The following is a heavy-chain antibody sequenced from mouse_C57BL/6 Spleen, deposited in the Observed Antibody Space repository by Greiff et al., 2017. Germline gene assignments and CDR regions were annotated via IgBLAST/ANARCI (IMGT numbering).Heavy chain of an antibody. CDR3: AKKTSYGSSYGYFDV. V-gene: IGHV2-5*01. CDR2: IWRGGST. Sequence: QVQLKESGPGLVQPSQSLSITCTVSGFSLTSYGVHWVRQSPGKGLEWLGVIWRGGSTDYNAAFMSRLSITKDNSKSQVFFKMNSLQADDTAIYYCAKKTSYGSSYGYFDVWGTGTTVTVSS. D-gene: IGHD1-1*01. CDR1: GFSLTSYG. J-gene: IGHJ1*03.